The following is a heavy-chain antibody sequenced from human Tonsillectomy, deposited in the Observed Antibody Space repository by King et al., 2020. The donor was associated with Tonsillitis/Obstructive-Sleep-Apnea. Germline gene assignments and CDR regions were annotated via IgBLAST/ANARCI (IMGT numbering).Heavy chain of an antibody. V-gene: IGHV3-9*01. D-gene: IGHD2-2*01. Sequence: QLVQSGGGLVQPGRSLRLSCAASGFTFDDYAMHWVRQAPGKGLEWVSGISWNSGSICYADSVKGRFTISRDNAKNSLYLQMNSLRAEDTALYYCAKGSHCSSTSCYPSYYYYYMDVWGKGTPVFVSS. CDR2: ISWNSGSI. CDR1: GFTFDDYA. CDR3: AKGSHCSSTSCYPSYYYYYMDV. J-gene: IGHJ6*03.